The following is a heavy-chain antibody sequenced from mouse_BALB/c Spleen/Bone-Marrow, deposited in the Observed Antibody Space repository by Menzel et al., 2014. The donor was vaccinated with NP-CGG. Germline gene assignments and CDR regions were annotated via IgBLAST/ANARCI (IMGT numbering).Heavy chain of an antibody. D-gene: IGHD2-12*01. Sequence: QVQLQQSRAGLVKPGASVKLSCKASGYSFTSYWMHWVKQRPGQGLEWIGEISPSNGRSNYNEKLKSKATLTVDKSSSTAYMQLSGLTSEDSAVYYCTRSELRRGGYALDYWGLGTSVTVSS. CDR2: ISPSNGRS. J-gene: IGHJ4*01. V-gene: IGHV1S81*02. CDR3: TRSELRRGGYALDY. CDR1: GYSFTSYW.